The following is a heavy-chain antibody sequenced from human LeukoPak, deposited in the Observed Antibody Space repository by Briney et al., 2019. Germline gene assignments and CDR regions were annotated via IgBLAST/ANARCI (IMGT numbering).Heavy chain of an antibody. CDR3: AKSGLWFGEFDY. D-gene: IGHD3-10*01. CDR2: ISGSGGST. CDR1: GFTFSSYA. Sequence: PGGSLRLSCAASGFTFSSYAMGWVRQAPGKGLEWVSGISGSGGSTYYADSVKGRFTISRDNSKNTLYLQMNSLRAEDTAVYYCAKSGLWFGEFDYWGQGTLVTVSS. V-gene: IGHV3-23*01. J-gene: IGHJ4*02.